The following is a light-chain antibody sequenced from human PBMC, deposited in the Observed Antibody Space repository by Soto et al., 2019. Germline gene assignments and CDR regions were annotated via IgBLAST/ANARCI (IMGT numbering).Light chain of an antibody. CDR1: SSHVGGSNY. J-gene: IGLJ1*01. CDR3: CSYAGSYTYV. V-gene: IGLV2-11*01. CDR2: DVS. Sequence: QSALTQPRSVSGSPGQSVTISCTGTSSHVGGSNYVSWYQQLPGKAPKLMIYDVSQRPSGVPDRFSGSQSGNTASLTISGLQAEDEADYYCCSYAGSYTYVFGTGTKLTVL.